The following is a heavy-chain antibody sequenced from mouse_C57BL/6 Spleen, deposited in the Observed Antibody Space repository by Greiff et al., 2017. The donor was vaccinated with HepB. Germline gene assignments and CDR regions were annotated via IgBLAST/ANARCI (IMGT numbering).Heavy chain of an antibody. J-gene: IGHJ3*01. CDR1: GFTFSSYA. CDR2: ISSGGDYI. D-gene: IGHD1-1*01. Sequence: EVQRVESGEGLVKPGGSLKLSCAASGFTFSSYAMSWVRQTPEKRLEWVAYISSGGDYIYYADTVKGRFTISRDNARNTLYLQMSSLKSEDTAMYYCTRKGDYGSSLGFAYWGQGTLVTVSA. V-gene: IGHV5-9-1*02. CDR3: TRKGDYGSSLGFAY.